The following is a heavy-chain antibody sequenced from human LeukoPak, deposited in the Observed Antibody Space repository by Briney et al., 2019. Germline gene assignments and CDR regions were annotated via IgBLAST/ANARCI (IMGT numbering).Heavy chain of an antibody. CDR3: ATDPYGDYGPNFDY. CDR1: GYTLTELS. D-gene: IGHD4-17*01. J-gene: IGHJ4*02. V-gene: IGHV1-24*01. CDR2: FDPEDGET. Sequence: ASLNVSCKVSGYTLTELSMLWVRQAPGKGLEWMGGFDPEDGETIYAQKFQGRVTMTEDTSTDTAYMELSSLRSEDTAVYYCATDPYGDYGPNFDYWGQGTLVTVSS.